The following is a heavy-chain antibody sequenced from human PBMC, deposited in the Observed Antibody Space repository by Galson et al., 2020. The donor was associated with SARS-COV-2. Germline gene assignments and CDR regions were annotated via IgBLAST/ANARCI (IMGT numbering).Heavy chain of an antibody. D-gene: IGHD3-22*01. V-gene: IGHV3-23*01. CDR2: IGPGGQTT. CDR1: DFSFFTYT. Sequence: GGSLTLSCAASDFSFFTYTMSWVRQAPGTGLEWVSAIGPGGQTTHYADSVQGRFTISRDKSNNTLFLQLNSLSAEDTAVYYCAKARGYYSWIDAFDIWGQGTMVTVSS. CDR3: AKARGYYSWIDAFDI. J-gene: IGHJ3*02.